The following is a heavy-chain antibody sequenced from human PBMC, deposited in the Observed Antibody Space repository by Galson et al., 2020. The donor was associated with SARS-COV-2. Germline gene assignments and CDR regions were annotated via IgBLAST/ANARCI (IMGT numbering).Heavy chain of an antibody. Sequence: SETLSLTCTVSGYSISSGYYWGWIRQPPGKGLEWIGSVYHSGSTYYNPSLKSRVTISVDTSKNQFSLQLSSVTAADTAVYFCARAKKVLLLWEMAGYFDYWGQGTLVTVSS. V-gene: IGHV4-38-2*02. CDR3: ARAKKVLLLWEMAGYFDY. J-gene: IGHJ4*02. D-gene: IGHD1-26*01. CDR2: VYHSGST. CDR1: GYSISSGYY.